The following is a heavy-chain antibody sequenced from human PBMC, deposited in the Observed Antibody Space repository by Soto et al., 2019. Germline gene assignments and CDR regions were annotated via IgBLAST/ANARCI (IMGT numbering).Heavy chain of an antibody. J-gene: IGHJ4*02. CDR1: GYTFTSYG. D-gene: IGHD4-17*01. Sequence: ASVKVSCKASGYTFTSYGISWVRQAPGQGLEWMGWISAYNGNTNYAQKLQGRVTMTTDTSTSTAYMELRSLRSDDTAVYYCARFLSERIYGDYVFYFDYWGQGTLVTVSS. CDR2: ISAYNGNT. CDR3: ARFLSERIYGDYVFYFDY. V-gene: IGHV1-18*01.